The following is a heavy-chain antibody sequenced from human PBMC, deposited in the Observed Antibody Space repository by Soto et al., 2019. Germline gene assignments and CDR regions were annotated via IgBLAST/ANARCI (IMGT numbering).Heavy chain of an antibody. CDR1: GDAFTSCG. J-gene: IGHJ1*01. V-gene: IGHV1-18*01. D-gene: IGHD6-25*01. CDR3: ARGDSTAYSSVYFQH. Sequence: ASVKVSCEACGDAFTSCGMRWVRQAHRQGLEWMGWISPYNGNTNYAQKLQGRVTMTTDTSTSTAYMELRSLRSDDTAVYYCARGDSTAYSSVYFQHWGQGTLVTVSS. CDR2: ISPYNGNT.